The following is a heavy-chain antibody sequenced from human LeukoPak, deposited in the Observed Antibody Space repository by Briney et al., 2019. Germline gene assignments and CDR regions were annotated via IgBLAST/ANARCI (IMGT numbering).Heavy chain of an antibody. Sequence: GRSVRLSCAASEFTFSSYGMHWVRQAPGKGLEWVAVIWYDGSNKYYADSVKGRFTISRDNSKNTLYLQMNSLRAEDTAVYYCARAVDTAMVTFLGYWGQGTLVTVSS. CDR1: EFTFSSYG. CDR2: IWYDGSNK. CDR3: ARAVDTAMVTFLGY. J-gene: IGHJ4*02. V-gene: IGHV3-33*01. D-gene: IGHD5-18*01.